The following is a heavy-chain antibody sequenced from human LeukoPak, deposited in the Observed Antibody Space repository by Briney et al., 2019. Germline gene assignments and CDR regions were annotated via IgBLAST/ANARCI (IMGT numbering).Heavy chain of an antibody. CDR1: GFTFSGSA. J-gene: IGHJ3*02. V-gene: IGHV3-73*01. D-gene: IGHD3-22*01. CDR2: IRSKANSYAT. CDR3: TGITMIVETFDI. Sequence: PGGSLRLSCAASGFTFSGSAMHWVRQASGKGLEWVGRIRSKANSYATAYAASVKGRFTISRDDSKNTAYLHLNSLKTEDTAVYYCTGITMIVETFDIWGQGTMVTVSS.